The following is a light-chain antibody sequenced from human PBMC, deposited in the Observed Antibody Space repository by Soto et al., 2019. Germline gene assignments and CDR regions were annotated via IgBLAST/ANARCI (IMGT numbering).Light chain of an antibody. CDR3: QQYSSYSWT. V-gene: IGKV1-5*03. CDR1: QTISSW. CDR2: KAS. Sequence: IHMTHSPSTLSASSADRATITCRASQTISSWLAWYQQKPGKAPKLLIYKASTLKSGVPSRFSGSGSGTEFTLTISSLQPDDSATYFCQQYSSYSWTFGQGTKVDIK. J-gene: IGKJ1*01.